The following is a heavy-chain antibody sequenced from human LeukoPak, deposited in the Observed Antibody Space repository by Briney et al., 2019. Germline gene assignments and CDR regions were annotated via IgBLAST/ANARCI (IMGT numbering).Heavy chain of an antibody. D-gene: IGHD5-18*01. V-gene: IGHV4-34*01. Sequence: SETLSLTCAVYGESFSAYSWSWIRQPPGKGLEWIGDINHSGSTNYNPSLKSRVTISLDTSKNQFSLKLSSVAAADTAVYYCARGEEGGYTYGYWFDPWGQGTLVTVPS. CDR2: INHSGST. J-gene: IGHJ5*02. CDR1: GESFSAYS. CDR3: ARGEEGGYTYGYWFDP.